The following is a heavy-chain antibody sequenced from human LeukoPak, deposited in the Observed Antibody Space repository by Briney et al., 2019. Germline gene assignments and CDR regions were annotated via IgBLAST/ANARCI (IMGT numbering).Heavy chain of an antibody. CDR3: ASSSGHLDY. V-gene: IGHV3-48*04. CDR2: ITGSSSTI. D-gene: IGHD6-19*01. Sequence: PGGSPRLSCAASEFTFNNYGMHWVRQAPGKGLEWLSYITGSSSTIYYADSVKGRFTISRDNAKNSLYLQMNSLRAEDTAVYYCASSSGHLDYWGQGTLVTVSS. J-gene: IGHJ4*02. CDR1: EFTFNNYG.